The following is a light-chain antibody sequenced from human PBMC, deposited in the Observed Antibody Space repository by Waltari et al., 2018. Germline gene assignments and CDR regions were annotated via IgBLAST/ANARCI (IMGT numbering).Light chain of an antibody. J-gene: IGKJ1*01. CDR2: DAS. Sequence: EVVLTQSPDTLSLSPGERATLSCRASQSVGRSLAWYQQKPGQAPRLLNCDASIRATGIAVRFSGRGSGTDIRITISRLEPEDSTVYYCQKYRSLPATFGQGTKVEIK. V-gene: IGKV3-20*01. CDR3: QKYRSLPAT. CDR1: QSVGRS.